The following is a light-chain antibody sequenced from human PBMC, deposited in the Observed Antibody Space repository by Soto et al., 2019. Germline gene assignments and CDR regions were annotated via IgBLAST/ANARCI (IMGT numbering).Light chain of an antibody. Sequence: DIQMTQSPSTLSASVGDRVTITCRASQRISSWLAWYQQKPGKAPKLLIYGASSLESGVPSRFSGSGSGTEFTLTISSLQPDDFATYYCQQYNSYDMWSFGQGTRWIS. CDR3: QQYNSYDMWS. CDR2: GAS. CDR1: QRISSW. J-gene: IGKJ1*01. V-gene: IGKV1-5*01.